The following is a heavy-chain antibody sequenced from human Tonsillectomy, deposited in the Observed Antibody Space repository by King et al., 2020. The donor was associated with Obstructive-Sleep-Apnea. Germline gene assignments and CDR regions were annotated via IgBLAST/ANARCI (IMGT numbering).Heavy chain of an antibody. CDR3: AGDKGVIWRGYTPTLGYYYGMDV. CDR2: IKQDGSSA. D-gene: IGHD3-3*01. Sequence: VQLVESGGGLVQPGGSLRLSCAASGFTFGENWMAWVRQAPGEGLEWVANIKQDGSSAYYADSVKGRFTISRDNSKNTLYLQMNSLRPEDTAVYYCAGDKGVIWRGYTPTLGYYYGMDVWGQGTTVTVSS. CDR1: GFTFGENW. V-gene: IGHV3-7*01. J-gene: IGHJ6*02.